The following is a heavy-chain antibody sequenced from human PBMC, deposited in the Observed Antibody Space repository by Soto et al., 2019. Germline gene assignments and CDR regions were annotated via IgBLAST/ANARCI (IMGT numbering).Heavy chain of an antibody. Sequence: GGSLRLSCAASGFTFSFRGMTWVRQAPGKGLEWVSYISPRSETTYYADSVKGRFTISRDSARNSLYLQMNSLRDEDTAVYYCARVDGPTMVTHYLDFWGQGTLVTV. V-gene: IGHV3-48*02. CDR1: GFTFSFRG. D-gene: IGHD5-18*01. J-gene: IGHJ4*02. CDR3: ARVDGPTMVTHYLDF. CDR2: ISPRSETT.